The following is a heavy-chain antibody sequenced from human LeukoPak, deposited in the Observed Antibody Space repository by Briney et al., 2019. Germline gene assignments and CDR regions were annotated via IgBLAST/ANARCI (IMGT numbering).Heavy chain of an antibody. J-gene: IGHJ4*02. D-gene: IGHD2-15*01. Sequence: PSETLSLTCAVYGGSFRGYYWSWIRQPPGKGLEWIVEINHSGSTNYNPSRKSRVAISVDKSQNQFSLTLISADTADTAVYYCANIPIDLFCSGGSCYKRMVDYWGQGTLVTVSS. CDR2: INHSGST. V-gene: IGHV4-34*01. CDR3: ANIPIDLFCSGGSCYKRMVDY. CDR1: GGSFRGYY.